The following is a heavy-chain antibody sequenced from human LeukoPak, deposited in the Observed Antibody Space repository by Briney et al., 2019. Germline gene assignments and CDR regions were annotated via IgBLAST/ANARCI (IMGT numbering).Heavy chain of an antibody. CDR1: GFTFSSYA. V-gene: IGHV3-30-3*01. J-gene: IGHJ4*02. CDR3: ARGSGIVVVVAATRPFDY. D-gene: IGHD2-15*01. Sequence: PGGSLRLSCAASGFTFSSYAMHWVRQAPGKGLEWVAVISYDGSNKYYADSVKGRFTISRDNSKNTLYLQMNSLRAEDTAVYYCARGSGIVVVVAATRPFDYWGQGTLVTVSS. CDR2: ISYDGSNK.